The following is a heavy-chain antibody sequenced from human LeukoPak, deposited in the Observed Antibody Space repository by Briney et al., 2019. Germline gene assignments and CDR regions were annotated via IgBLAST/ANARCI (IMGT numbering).Heavy chain of an antibody. D-gene: IGHD3-16*01. CDR2: ISGIGGST. V-gene: IGHV3-23*01. CDR3: AKDHLMITFACDI. Sequence: GGSLRLSCAASGFTFSSHAMSWVRQAPGKGLEWVSAISGIGGSTYYADSVKGRFTISRDNSKNTLYVQMNSLRAEDRAVYYCAKDHLMITFACDIWGQGTMVTVSS. CDR1: GFTFSSHA. J-gene: IGHJ3*02.